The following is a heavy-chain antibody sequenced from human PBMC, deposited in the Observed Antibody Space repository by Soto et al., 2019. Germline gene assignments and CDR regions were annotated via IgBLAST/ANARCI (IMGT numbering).Heavy chain of an antibody. CDR3: ARTQLNYGSGSYVPYYFDY. D-gene: IGHD3-10*01. Sequence: QVQLVQSGAAVKKPGSSVKVSCKASGGTFSSYAISWVRQAPGQGLEWMGGIIPIFGTANYAQKFQGRVTITADESTSTAYMELSSLRSEDTAVYYCARTQLNYGSGSYVPYYFDYWGQGTLVTVSS. CDR2: IIPIFGTA. V-gene: IGHV1-69*12. CDR1: GGTFSSYA. J-gene: IGHJ4*02.